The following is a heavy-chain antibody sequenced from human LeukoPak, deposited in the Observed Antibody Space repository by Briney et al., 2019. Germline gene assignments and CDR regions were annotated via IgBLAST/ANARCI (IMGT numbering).Heavy chain of an antibody. D-gene: IGHD1-14*01. CDR3: ARGLAYRGAFDI. CDR1: GGSFSDYY. V-gene: IGHV4-34*01. CDR2: INHSGST. Sequence: SETLSLTCAVYGGSFSDYYWSWIRQPPGKGLEWIGEINHSGSTNYNPSLKSRVTISVDTSKNQFSLKLSSVTAADTAVYYCARGLAYRGAFDIWGQGTMVTVSS. J-gene: IGHJ3*02.